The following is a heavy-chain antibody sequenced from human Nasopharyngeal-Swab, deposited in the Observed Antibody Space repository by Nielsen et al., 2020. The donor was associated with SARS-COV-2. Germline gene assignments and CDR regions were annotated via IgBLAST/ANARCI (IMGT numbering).Heavy chain of an antibody. Sequence: SVKVSCKTSGDTYTNSAISWVRQAPGQGLEWMGGIVPALGLPNYAQKFRGRVTISADRSTTTSYLELSSLRSEDTAIYYCAREGEYGAYDAPDYWGQGTLVTVSS. CDR2: IVPALGLP. D-gene: IGHD5-12*01. J-gene: IGHJ4*02. CDR1: GDTYTNSA. V-gene: IGHV1-69*10. CDR3: AREGEYGAYDAPDY.